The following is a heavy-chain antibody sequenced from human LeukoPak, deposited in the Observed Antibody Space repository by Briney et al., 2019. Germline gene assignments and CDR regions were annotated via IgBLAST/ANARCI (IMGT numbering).Heavy chain of an antibody. CDR2: IYPGDSDT. D-gene: IGHD2-2*01. CDR1: GYSLTSYW. J-gene: IGHJ4*02. CDR3: ARVNNYCSSTSCPYYFDS. V-gene: IGHV5-51*01. Sequence: GESLKISCKGSGYSLTSYWIGWARQMPGKGLEWMGIIYPGDSDTRYSPSFQGQVTISADKSISTAYLQWSSLKASDTAIYSCARVNNYCSSTSCPYYFDSWGQGTLVTVSS.